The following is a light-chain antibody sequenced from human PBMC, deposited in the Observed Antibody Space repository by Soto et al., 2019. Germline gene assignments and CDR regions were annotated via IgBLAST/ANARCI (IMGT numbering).Light chain of an antibody. V-gene: IGKV3D-15*01. J-gene: IGKJ4*01. CDR1: QSISRT. CDR3: QQYNNCPLT. Sequence: EIVLTHSPDTLSVSPWEIATLSCWASQSISRTLAWYQQMSGQPPRLLIYDASTRATGFPARFSGSGSGTEFTLTISSLQSEDFAVYYCQQYNNCPLTFGGGTKVDIK. CDR2: DAS.